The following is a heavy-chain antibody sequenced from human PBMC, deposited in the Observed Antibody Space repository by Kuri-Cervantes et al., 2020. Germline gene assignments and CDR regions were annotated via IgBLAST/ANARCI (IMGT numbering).Heavy chain of an antibody. J-gene: IGHJ6*03. CDR1: GGSVSSGSYY. CDR2: IYYSGST. CDR3: ATRAYPDYYMDV. V-gene: IGHV4-61*01. D-gene: IGHD1-1*01. Sequence: GSLRLSCTVSGGSVSSGSYYWSWIRQPPGKGLEWIGYIYYSGSTNYNPSLKSRVTISVDTSKNQFSLKLSSVTAADTAVYYCATRAYPDYYMDVWGKGNTVTVSS.